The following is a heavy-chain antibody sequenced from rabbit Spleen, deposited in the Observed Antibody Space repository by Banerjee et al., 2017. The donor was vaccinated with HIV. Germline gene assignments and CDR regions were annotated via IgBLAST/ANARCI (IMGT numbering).Heavy chain of an antibody. CDR3: ARDTATSFSSYGMDL. D-gene: IGHD1-1*01. J-gene: IGHJ6*01. V-gene: IGHV1S40*01. CDR2: VDVGSSGFT. CDR1: GVSFSISSY. Sequence: QSLEESGGDLVKPGASLTLTCKASGVSFSISSYMCWVRQAPGKGLEWIGCVDVGSSGFTYFANWAKGRFTISKTSSTTVTLKMTSLTAADTATYFCARDTATSFSSYGMDLWGPGTLVTVS.